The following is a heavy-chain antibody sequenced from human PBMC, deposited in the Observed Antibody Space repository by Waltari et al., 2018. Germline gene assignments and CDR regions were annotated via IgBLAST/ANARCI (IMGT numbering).Heavy chain of an antibody. CDR3: ARVLGLRRELLSVPDY. V-gene: IGHV1-18*01. D-gene: IGHD1-26*01. CDR2: ISAYNGNT. Sequence: QVQLVQSGAEVKKPGASVKVSCKASGYTFTSSGISWVRTAPGQGLEWMGWISAYNGNTNYAQKLQGRVTMTTDTSTSTAYMELRSLRSDDTAVYYCARVLGLRRELLSVPDYWGQGTLVTVSS. CDR1: GYTFTSSG. J-gene: IGHJ4*02.